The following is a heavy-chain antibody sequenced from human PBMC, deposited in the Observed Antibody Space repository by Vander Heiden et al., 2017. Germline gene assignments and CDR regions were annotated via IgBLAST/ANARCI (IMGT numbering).Heavy chain of an antibody. Sequence: QVQLPQWGAGLLKPSETLSLTCAVYGGSFSGYYWGRIPQPPGKGLGGIGENNQSRSTNYNPSLKSRVTISVDTSKNQFPLKLSSVAAADTAVYYRAGGRAGGRGRTVKDHWGQGTLVTVSS. CDR3: AGGRAGGRGRTVKDH. CDR1: GGSFSGYY. D-gene: IGHD3-10*01. CDR2: NNQSRST. V-gene: IGHV4-34*01. J-gene: IGHJ4*02.